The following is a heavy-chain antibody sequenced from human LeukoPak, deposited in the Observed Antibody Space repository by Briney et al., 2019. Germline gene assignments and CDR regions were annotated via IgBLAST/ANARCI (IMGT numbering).Heavy chain of an antibody. V-gene: IGHV5-51*01. CDR2: IYPGDSDT. CDR3: ATAYSSSWYGY. D-gene: IGHD6-13*01. J-gene: IGHJ4*02. Sequence: GGSLKISRKGSGYSFTSYWIGWVRQMPGKGLEWMGIIYPGDSDTRYSPSFQGQVTISADKSISTAYLQWSSLKASDTAMYYCATAYSSSWYGYWGQGTLVTVSS. CDR1: GYSFTSYW.